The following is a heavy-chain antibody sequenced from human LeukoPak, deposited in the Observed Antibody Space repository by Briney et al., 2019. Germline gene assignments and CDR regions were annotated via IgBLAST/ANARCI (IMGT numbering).Heavy chain of an antibody. V-gene: IGHV1-2*02. Sequence: ASVTVSCKASGYTFTGYYMHWVRQAPGQGLEWMGWINANSGGTNYAQKLQGRVTMTRDTSISTAYMELSRLRSDDTAVYYCARGPPALYYDFWSGYLGIDYWGQGTLVTVSS. CDR3: ARGPPALYYDFWSGYLGIDY. J-gene: IGHJ4*02. CDR1: GYTFTGYY. CDR2: INANSGGT. D-gene: IGHD3-3*01.